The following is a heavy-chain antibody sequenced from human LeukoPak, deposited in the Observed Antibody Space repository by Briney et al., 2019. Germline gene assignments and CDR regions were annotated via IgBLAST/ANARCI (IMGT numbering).Heavy chain of an antibody. V-gene: IGHV4-59*01. CDR1: GDSISSYF. D-gene: IGHD3-3*01. J-gene: IGHJ3*02. Sequence: PSETLSLTCTVSGDSISSYFWSWIRQPPGKGLEWIGHIYHSGSTNYNPSLKSRVTISVDTSKNQFSLKLSSVTAADTAVYYCASSPTIFGVVITYAFDIWGQGTMVTVSS. CDR3: ASSPTIFGVVITYAFDI. CDR2: IYHSGST.